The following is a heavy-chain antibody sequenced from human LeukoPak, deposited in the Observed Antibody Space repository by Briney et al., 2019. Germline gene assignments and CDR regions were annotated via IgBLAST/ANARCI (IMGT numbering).Heavy chain of an antibody. CDR1: GFTFSTYS. CDR3: VRDQFFSFDY. D-gene: IGHD3-3*01. V-gene: IGHV3-48*02. Sequence: GGSLRLSCAAAGFTFSTYSMNWVRQAPGKGLEWVSYISGTSSLIYYADSVKGRFTISRDNAKNSLYLQMNSLRDEDTAVYYCVRDQFFSFDYWGQGTLVTVFS. CDR2: ISGTSSLI. J-gene: IGHJ4*02.